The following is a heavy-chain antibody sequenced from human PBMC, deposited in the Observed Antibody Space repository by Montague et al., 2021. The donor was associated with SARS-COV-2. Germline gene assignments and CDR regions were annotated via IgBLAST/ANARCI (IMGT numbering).Heavy chain of an antibody. Sequence: YAISGDSVSSNIATWNWIRQSPSRGLEWLGRTYYRSKWYNDYAESVKSRITIDPDTSKHQFSLHLNSVTPEGTAVYYCARIPVGSKYYFDFWGQGTLVTVSS. CDR2: TYYRSKWYN. V-gene: IGHV6-1*01. J-gene: IGHJ4*02. D-gene: IGHD2-2*01. CDR1: GDSVSSNIAT. CDR3: ARIPVGSKYYFDF.